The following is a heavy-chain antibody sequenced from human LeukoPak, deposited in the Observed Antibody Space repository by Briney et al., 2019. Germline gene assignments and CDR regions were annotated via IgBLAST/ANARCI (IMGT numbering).Heavy chain of an antibody. CDR2: IYDSGST. J-gene: IGHJ5*02. V-gene: IGHV4-31*03. CDR1: GGSSRSGGYY. Sequence: SETLSLTCTVSGGSSRSGGYYWSWIRQHPGKGLEWIGYIYDSGSTYYNPSLKSRLTISVDTSKNQFSLKLSSVTAADTAVYYCAREGYYGSESYYFWFDPWGQGTLVTVSS. CDR3: AREGYYGSESYYFWFDP. D-gene: IGHD3-10*01.